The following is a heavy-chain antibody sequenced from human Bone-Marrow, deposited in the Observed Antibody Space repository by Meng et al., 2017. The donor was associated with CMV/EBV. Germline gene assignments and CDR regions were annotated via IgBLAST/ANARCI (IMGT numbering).Heavy chain of an antibody. Sequence: GTFSSYAISWVRQAPGQGLGWMGGIIPIFGTANYAQKFQGRVTITADESTSTAYMELSSLRSEDTAVYYCARVVDYDFWSGYTRFDPWGQGTLVTVSS. CDR2: IIPIFGTA. D-gene: IGHD3-3*01. CDR1: GTFSSYA. V-gene: IGHV1-69*01. J-gene: IGHJ5*02. CDR3: ARVVDYDFWSGYTRFDP.